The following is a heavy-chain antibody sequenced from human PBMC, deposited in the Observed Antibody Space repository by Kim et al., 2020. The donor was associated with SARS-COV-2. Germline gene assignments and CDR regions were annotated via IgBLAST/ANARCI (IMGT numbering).Heavy chain of an antibody. V-gene: IGHV3-23*01. J-gene: IGHJ4*02. D-gene: IGHD5-12*01. CDR1: GFTFSSYA. Sequence: GGSLRLSCADSGFTFSSYAMSWVRQAPGKGLEWVSGVSANGGTTYYADSVKGRFTISRDNSKNTLFLQMNSLRAEDTAVYYCAKSPGYSGYVYYFDYWGQGTLVTVSS. CDR2: VSANGGTT. CDR3: AKSPGYSGYVYYFDY.